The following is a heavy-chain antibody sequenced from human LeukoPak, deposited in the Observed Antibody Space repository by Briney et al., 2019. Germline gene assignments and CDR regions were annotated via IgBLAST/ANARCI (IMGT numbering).Heavy chain of an antibody. CDR3: ATYCSSTSCPHRRAFDI. D-gene: IGHD2-2*01. CDR2: IYYSGST. J-gene: IGHJ3*02. V-gene: IGHV4-39*01. Sequence: SETLSLTCTVSGGSISSSSYYWGWIRQPPGKGLEWIGTIYYSGSTYYNPSHKSRVTISVDTSNDQFSLKLNSVTAADTAVYYCATYCSSTSCPHRRAFDIWGQGTMVTVSS. CDR1: GGSISSSSYY.